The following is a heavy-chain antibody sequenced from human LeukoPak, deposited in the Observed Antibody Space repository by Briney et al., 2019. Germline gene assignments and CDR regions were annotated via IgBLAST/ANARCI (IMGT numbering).Heavy chain of an antibody. CDR3: ARDPGLMVRGYYYYMDV. J-gene: IGHJ6*03. CDR2: INPNSGGT. CDR1: GYTFTGYY. V-gene: IGHV1-2*02. D-gene: IGHD3-10*01. Sequence: ASVKVSCKASGYTFTGYYMHWVRQAPGQGLEWMGWINPNSGGTNYAQKFQGRVTMTRDTSISTAYMELSRLRSDDTAVYYCARDPGLMVRGYYYYMDVWGKGTTVTVSS.